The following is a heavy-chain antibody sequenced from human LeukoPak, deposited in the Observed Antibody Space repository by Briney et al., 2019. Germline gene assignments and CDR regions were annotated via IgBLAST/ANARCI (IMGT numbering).Heavy chain of an antibody. D-gene: IGHD2-15*01. Sequence: SETLSLTCAVSGGSISSNNYYWGWVRQPPGKGLEWIGTGHYSGSTYHNPSLQSRVTISVDTSRNQFPLKLTSMTAADTAVYYCARGPDCSGGSCHFDYWGQGTLVTVSP. CDR3: ARGPDCSGGSCHFDY. CDR2: GHYSGST. CDR1: GGSISSNNYY. J-gene: IGHJ4*02. V-gene: IGHV4-39*01.